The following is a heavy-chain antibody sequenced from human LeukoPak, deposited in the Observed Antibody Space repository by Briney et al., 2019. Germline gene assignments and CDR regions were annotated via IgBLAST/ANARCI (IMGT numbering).Heavy chain of an antibody. CDR2: ISYDGSNK. CDR3: AKGIYGSGSYSLVGYYYGMDV. V-gene: IGHV3-30*18. D-gene: IGHD3-10*01. CDR1: GFTFSSCG. J-gene: IGHJ6*02. Sequence: GGSLRLSCAASGFTFSSCGMHWVRQAPGKGLEWVAVISYDGSNKYYADSVKGRFTISRDNSKNTLYLQMNSLRAEDTAAYYCAKGIYGSGSYSLVGYYYGMDVWGQGTTVTVSS.